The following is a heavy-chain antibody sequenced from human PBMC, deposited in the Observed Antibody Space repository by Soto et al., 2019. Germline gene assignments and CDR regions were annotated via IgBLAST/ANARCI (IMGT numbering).Heavy chain of an antibody. D-gene: IGHD2-15*01. Sequence: SETLSLTCTVSGVSISSGGYYWSWIRQHPGKGLEWIGNIYYSGRTYYNPSLKSRVILSVDTSKNHFSLTLRSATAADSAMYYGASVIGGGCEY. CDR1: GVSISSGGYY. J-gene: IGHJ1*01. CDR3: ASVIGGGCEY. CDR2: IYYSGRT. V-gene: IGHV4-31*03.